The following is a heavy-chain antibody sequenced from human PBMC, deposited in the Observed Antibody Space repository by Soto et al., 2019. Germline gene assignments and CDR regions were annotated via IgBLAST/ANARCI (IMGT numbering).Heavy chain of an antibody. J-gene: IGHJ6*02. CDR2: IYHSGST. CDR1: GYSISSGYY. D-gene: IGHD2-2*02. CDR3: ARDFGIVVVPAAIQDYYYGMDV. Sequence: SETLSLTCAVSGYSISSGYYWGWIRQPPGKGLEWIGSIYHSGSTYYNPSLKSRVTISVDTSKNQFSLKLSSVTAADTAVYYCARDFGIVVVPAAIQDYYYGMDVWGQGTTVTVSS. V-gene: IGHV4-38-2*02.